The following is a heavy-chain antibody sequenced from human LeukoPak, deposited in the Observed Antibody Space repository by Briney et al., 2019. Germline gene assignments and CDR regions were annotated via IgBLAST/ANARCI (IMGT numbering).Heavy chain of an antibody. D-gene: IGHD1-1*01. CDR2: ISHTGLT. Sequence: SEALSLTCAVYGGSFSGYYWTLIRQTPGKGLEWIGEISHTGLTGSNPSLKSRVTIFVDSSKKQFSLRMTSVTAADTGVYYCARVPDITARPCDTWGPGTLVTVSS. J-gene: IGHJ5*02. CDR3: ARVPDITARPCDT. CDR1: GGSFSGYY. V-gene: IGHV4-34*01.